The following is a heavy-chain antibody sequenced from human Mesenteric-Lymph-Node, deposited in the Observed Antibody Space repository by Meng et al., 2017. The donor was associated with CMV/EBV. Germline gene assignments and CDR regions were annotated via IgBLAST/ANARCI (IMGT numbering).Heavy chain of an antibody. J-gene: IGHJ4*02. V-gene: IGHV4-34*01. CDR1: FSGYY. Sequence: FSGYYWSWIRRPPGKGLEWIGEINHSGSSNYHPSLKSRVTISVDTSKNHFSLKLSSVTAADTAVYYCARATQYYDILTGYSSAARDYWGQGTLVTVSS. CDR2: INHSGSS. D-gene: IGHD3-9*01. CDR3: ARATQYYDILTGYSSAARDY.